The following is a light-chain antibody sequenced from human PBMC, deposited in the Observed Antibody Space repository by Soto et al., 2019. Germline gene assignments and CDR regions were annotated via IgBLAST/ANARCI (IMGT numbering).Light chain of an antibody. J-gene: IGKJ1*01. CDR2: AAS. CDR3: QKYNSAPRT. Sequence: IRMTQSPSSFSASTGDRVTINCRASQGISSYLAWYQQKPGKAPKLLIYAASTLQSGVPSRFSGSGSGTDFTLTISSLQPEDVATYYCQKYNSAPRTFGQGTKVDIK. CDR1: QGISSY. V-gene: IGKV1-27*01.